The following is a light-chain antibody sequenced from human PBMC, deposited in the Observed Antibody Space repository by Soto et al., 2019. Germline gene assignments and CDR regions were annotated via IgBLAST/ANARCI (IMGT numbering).Light chain of an antibody. CDR2: EVT. J-gene: IGLJ3*02. CDR3: SSYTSSSTLV. Sequence: QSVLTQPPSASGSPGQSVTISCTGTSSDVGGYNYVSWYQHHPGKVPKVMIYEVTNRPSGVSNRFSGSKSGNTASLTISGLQAEDEADYYCSSYTSSSTLVFGGGTKLIVL. V-gene: IGLV2-14*01. CDR1: SSDVGGYNY.